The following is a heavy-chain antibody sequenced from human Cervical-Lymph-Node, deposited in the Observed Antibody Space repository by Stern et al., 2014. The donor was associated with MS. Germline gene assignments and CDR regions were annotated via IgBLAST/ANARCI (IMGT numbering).Heavy chain of an antibody. V-gene: IGHV4-59*08. Sequence: QVQLVESGPGLVKPSETLSLTCTVSGGSTTSYYWTWIRQPPGKGLEFIGYVYDGGSTNYNPSLERRGTISLDTANNHFSLNLTHVTAADTAVYFCARRMAGTTGWFDPWGQGTLVTVSS. J-gene: IGHJ5*02. CDR1: GGSTTSYY. D-gene: IGHD1-1*01. CDR3: ARRMAGTTGWFDP. CDR2: VYDGGST.